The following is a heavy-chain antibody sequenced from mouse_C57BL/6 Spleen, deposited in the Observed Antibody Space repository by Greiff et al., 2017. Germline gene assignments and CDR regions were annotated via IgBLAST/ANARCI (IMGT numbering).Heavy chain of an antibody. CDR3: VRQSDKASLGLDAMDY. CDR1: GFSFNTYA. D-gene: IGHD4-1*01. J-gene: IGHJ4*01. Sequence: GGGLVQPKGSLKLSCAASGFSFNTYAMNWVRQAPGKGLEWVARIRSKSNNYATYYADSVKDRFTISRDDSESMLYLQMNNLKTEDTAMYYCVRQSDKASLGLDAMDYWGQGTSVTVSS. V-gene: IGHV10-1*01. CDR2: IRSKSNNYAT.